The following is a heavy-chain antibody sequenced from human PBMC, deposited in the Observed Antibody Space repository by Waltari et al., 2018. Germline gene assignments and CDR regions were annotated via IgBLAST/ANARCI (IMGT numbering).Heavy chain of an antibody. CDR3: TRTRFCSTSSCQVDWFDP. CDR1: GFTFSRYW. D-gene: IGHD2-2*01. V-gene: IGHV3-74*01. Sequence: EVQLVESGGDLVQPGGSLRLSGAASGFTFSRYWMHWVRQAPGKGLVWVSRINADGRSTSYADSVKGRFTISRDNANNTLYLQMNSLRAEDTAVYYCTRTRFCSTSSCQVDWFDPWGQGTLVTVSS. J-gene: IGHJ5*02. CDR2: INADGRST.